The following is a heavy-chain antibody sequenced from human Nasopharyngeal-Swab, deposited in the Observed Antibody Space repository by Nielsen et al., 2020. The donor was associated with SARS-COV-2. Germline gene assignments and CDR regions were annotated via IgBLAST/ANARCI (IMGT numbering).Heavy chain of an antibody. Sequence: ASVKVSCKASGYTFTSYYMHWVRQAPGQGLEWMGIINPSGGSTSYAQKFQGRVTMTRDTSTSTVYMELSSLRSEDTAVYYCARGHSRIIVVVPWRKGYFDYWGQGTLVIVSS. CDR1: GYTFTSYY. V-gene: IGHV1-46*01. J-gene: IGHJ4*02. CDR2: INPSGGST. D-gene: IGHD2-2*01. CDR3: ARGHSRIIVVVPWRKGYFDY.